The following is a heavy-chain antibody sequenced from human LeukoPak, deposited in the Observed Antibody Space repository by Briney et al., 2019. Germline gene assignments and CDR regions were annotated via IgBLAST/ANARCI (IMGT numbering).Heavy chain of an antibody. J-gene: IGHJ4*02. D-gene: IGHD2-21*01. CDR2: IYHSGPT. V-gene: IGHV4-38-2*02. CDR3: ARDVDRFDY. CDR1: SFSISSGHY. Sequence: PSETLSLTCSVSSFSISSGHYWGWIRQPPEKGLEWIGSIYHSGPTYYNPSLKSRVTISVDTSKNHFSLTLTSVTAADTAVYYCARDVDRFDYWGQGTLVTVSS.